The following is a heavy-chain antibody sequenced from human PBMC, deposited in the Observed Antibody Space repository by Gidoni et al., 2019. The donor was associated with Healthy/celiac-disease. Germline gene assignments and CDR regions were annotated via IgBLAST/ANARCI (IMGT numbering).Heavy chain of an antibody. CDR1: AFPFCSYA. D-gene: IGHD3-22*01. CDR3: ARDLGLFPTEDAFDI. V-gene: IGHV3-30-3*01. J-gene: IGHJ3*02. CDR2: ISYDRSNK. Sequence: QVQLVESGGGVVQPGRSLRLYCAASAFPFCSYAMHGVRQAPGKGLEWVAFISYDRSNKYYADYVKGRFTISRDNSNNTLYLQMNSLRAEDTAVYYCARDLGLFPTEDAFDIWGQGTMVTVSS.